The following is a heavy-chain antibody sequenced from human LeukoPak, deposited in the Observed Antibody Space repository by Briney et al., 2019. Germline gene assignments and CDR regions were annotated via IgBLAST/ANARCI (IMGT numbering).Heavy chain of an antibody. CDR3: AEDKGVAAAERYFDL. J-gene: IGHJ2*01. V-gene: IGHV3-23*01. CDR2: ISGSGGST. CDR1: GFTFSSYA. D-gene: IGHD6-13*01. Sequence: PGGSLRLSCAASGFTFSSYAMSWVRQAPGKGLEWVSAISGSGGSTYYADSVKGRFTISRDNSKNTLYLQMNSLRAEDTAVYYCAEDKGVAAAERYFDLWGRGTLVTVSS.